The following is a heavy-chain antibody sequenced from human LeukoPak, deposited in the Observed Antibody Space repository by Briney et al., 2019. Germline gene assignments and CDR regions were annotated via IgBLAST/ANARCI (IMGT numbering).Heavy chain of an antibody. CDR3: ASLITIFDAFDI. CDR2: ISYDGSNK. J-gene: IGHJ3*02. CDR1: GFTFSSYA. V-gene: IGHV3-30*04. Sequence: GGSLRLSCAASGFTFSSYAMHWVRQAPGKGLEWVAVISYDGSNKYYADSVKGRFTISRDNSKNTLYLQMNSLRAEDTAVYYRASLITIFDAFDIWGQGTMVTVSS. D-gene: IGHD3-9*01.